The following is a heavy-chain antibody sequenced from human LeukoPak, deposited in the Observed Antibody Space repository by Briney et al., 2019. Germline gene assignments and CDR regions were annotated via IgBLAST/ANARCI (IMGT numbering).Heavy chain of an antibody. CDR1: GGSFSGYY. J-gene: IGHJ4*02. V-gene: IGHV4-34*01. D-gene: IGHD2-15*01. CDR3: ARPHCSGGSCYYFGY. Sequence: SETLSLTCAVYGGSFSGYYWSWIRQPPGKGLEWIGEINHSGSTNYNPSLKSRVTISVDTSKNQFSLKLSSVTAADTAVYYCARPHCSGGSCYYFGYWGQGTLVTVSS. CDR2: INHSGST.